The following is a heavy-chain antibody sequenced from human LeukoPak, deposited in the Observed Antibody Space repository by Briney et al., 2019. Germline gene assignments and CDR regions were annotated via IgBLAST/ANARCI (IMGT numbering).Heavy chain of an antibody. D-gene: IGHD4-17*01. CDR1: GFTFSSYT. CDR2: IRYDGSNK. J-gene: IGHJ4*02. CDR3: AKEKQTTVTTAFDY. Sequence: GGSLRLSCAASGFTFSSYTMHWVRQAPGKGLEWVAFIRYDGSNKYYADSVKGRFTISRDNSKNTLYLQMNSLRAEDTAVYYCAKEKQTTVTTAFDYWGQGTLVTVSS. V-gene: IGHV3-30*02.